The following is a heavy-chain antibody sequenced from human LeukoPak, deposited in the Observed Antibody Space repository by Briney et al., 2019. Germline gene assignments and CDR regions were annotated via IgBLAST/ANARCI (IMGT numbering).Heavy chain of an antibody. CDR3: ARNYCTGGSCYVNDD. J-gene: IGHJ4*02. D-gene: IGHD2-15*01. CDR2: IHYTGST. Sequence: SETLSLTCAVSGGSISGYFWTWIRQPPGKGLEWIGFIHYTGSTNYNPSLKSRVTMSVDTSKNQFSLKLTSVTAADSAVYYCARNYCTGGSCYVNDDWGQGTLVTVSS. V-gene: IGHV4-59*01. CDR1: GGSISGYF.